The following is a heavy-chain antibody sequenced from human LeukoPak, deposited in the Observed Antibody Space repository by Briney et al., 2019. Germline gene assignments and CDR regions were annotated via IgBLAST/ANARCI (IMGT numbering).Heavy chain of an antibody. J-gene: IGHJ4*02. CDR1: GASISNHDYY. CDR2: IYNSEST. Sequence: PSETLSLTCSVSGASISNHDYYWVWIRQPPGKGLEWIGYIYNSESTYYNPSLKSRLTISVDTSKNQFSLKLSSVTAADTAVYYCARVGDSSGYLGNYYFDYWGQGTLVTVSS. CDR3: ARVGDSSGYLGNYYFDY. V-gene: IGHV4-30-4*08. D-gene: IGHD3-22*01.